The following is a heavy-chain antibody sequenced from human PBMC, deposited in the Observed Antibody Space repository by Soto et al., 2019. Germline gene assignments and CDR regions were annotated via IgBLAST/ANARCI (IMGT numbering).Heavy chain of an antibody. Sequence: HPGGSLRLSCAASGFTFSSYGMHWVRQAPGKGLEWVAVIWYDGSNKYYADSVKGRFTISRDNSKNTLYLQMNSLRAEDTAVYYCARDSSSWYWDYYYGMDVWGQGTTVTVSS. V-gene: IGHV3-33*01. D-gene: IGHD6-13*01. J-gene: IGHJ6*02. CDR2: IWYDGSNK. CDR1: GFTFSSYG. CDR3: ARDSSSWYWDYYYGMDV.